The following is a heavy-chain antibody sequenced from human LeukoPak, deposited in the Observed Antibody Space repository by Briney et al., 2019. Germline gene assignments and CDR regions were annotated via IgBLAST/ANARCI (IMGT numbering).Heavy chain of an antibody. J-gene: IGHJ4*02. CDR3: ARRLDYEKPFDN. D-gene: IGHD4-17*01. CDR2: IYYSGNT. Sequence: SETLSLTCIVSGGSISSGSYYWGWIRQPPGKGLEWIGSIYYSGNTYYNPSLKSRVTMSVDTSKNQFSLKLSSVTAADTAVYYCARRLDYEKPFDNWGQGTLVTVSS. V-gene: IGHV4-39*01. CDR1: GGSISSGSYY.